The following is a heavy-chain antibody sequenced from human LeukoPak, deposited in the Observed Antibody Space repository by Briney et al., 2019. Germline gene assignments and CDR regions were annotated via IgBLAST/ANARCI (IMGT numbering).Heavy chain of an antibody. Sequence: SETLSPTCAVSGYSISSSTNYWGWVRQPPGKGLEWIGSIYYSGTTYYNPSLKSRVTIPVDTSKNQFSLKLSSVTAADTAVYYCVRHEEEDGYNAKTFDYWGQGTLVTVSS. J-gene: IGHJ4*02. D-gene: IGHD5-24*01. CDR3: VRHEEEDGYNAKTFDY. CDR1: GYSISSSTNY. CDR2: IYYSGTT. V-gene: IGHV4-39*01.